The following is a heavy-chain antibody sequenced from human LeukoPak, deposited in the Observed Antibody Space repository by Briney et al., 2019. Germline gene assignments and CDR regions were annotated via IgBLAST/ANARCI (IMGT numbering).Heavy chain of an antibody. Sequence: SETLSLTCTVSGGSISSYYWSWIRQPPGKGLEWIGYIYYSGSTNYNPSLKSRFTISVDTSKNQFSLKLSSVTAADTAVYYCARGYYDSSGYPKGWYYFDYWGQGTLVTVSS. V-gene: IGHV4-59*01. CDR2: IYYSGST. J-gene: IGHJ4*02. D-gene: IGHD3-22*01. CDR3: ARGYYDSSGYPKGWYYFDY. CDR1: GGSISSYY.